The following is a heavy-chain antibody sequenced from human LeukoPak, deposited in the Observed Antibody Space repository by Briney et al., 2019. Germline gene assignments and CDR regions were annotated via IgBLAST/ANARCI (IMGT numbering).Heavy chain of an antibody. Sequence: GGSLRLSCAASGFTFSSYSMNWVRQAPGKGLEWVSSISSSSSYIYYADSVKGRFTISRDNAKNSLYLQMNNLRAEDTAVYYCARQYYYDSSGYYYPHVEVDYWGQGTLVTVSS. CDR1: GFTFSSYS. V-gene: IGHV3-21*01. CDR2: ISSSSSYI. CDR3: ARQYYYDSSGYYYPHVEVDY. D-gene: IGHD3-22*01. J-gene: IGHJ4*02.